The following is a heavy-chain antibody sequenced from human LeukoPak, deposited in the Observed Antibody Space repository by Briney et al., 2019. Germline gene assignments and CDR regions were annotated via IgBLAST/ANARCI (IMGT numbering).Heavy chain of an antibody. D-gene: IGHD6-25*01. CDR2: IYPGDSDA. CDR1: GYSFTTYW. V-gene: IGHV5-51*01. Sequence: GASLQISCKGSGYSFTTYWIGWGRQMPGKGLEWRGIIYPGDSDATYSPSFQGQVTISADKSISTAYLQWSSLRASDTAIYYCASPYSSGWRGDAFDIWGQGTMVTVSS. CDR3: ASPYSSGWRGDAFDI. J-gene: IGHJ3*02.